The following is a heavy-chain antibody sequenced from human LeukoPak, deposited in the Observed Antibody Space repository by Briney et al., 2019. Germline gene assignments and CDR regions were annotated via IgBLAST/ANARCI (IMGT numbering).Heavy chain of an antibody. CDR3: AREGVWRQQLVDYYYGMDV. D-gene: IGHD6-13*01. V-gene: IGHV3-74*01. CDR2: INSDGSST. J-gene: IGHJ6*02. Sequence: GGSLRLSCEGSAFIFSGHWMYWVRQAPGKGLVWVSRINSDGSSTSYADSVKGRFTISRDNAKNTLYLQMNSLRAEDTAVYYCAREGVWRQQLVDYYYGMDVWGQGTTVTVSS. CDR1: AFIFSGHW.